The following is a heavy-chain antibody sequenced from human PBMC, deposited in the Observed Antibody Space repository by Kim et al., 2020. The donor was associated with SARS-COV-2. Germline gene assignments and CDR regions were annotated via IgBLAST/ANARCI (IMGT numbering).Heavy chain of an antibody. CDR1: GFTFSSYG. CDR2: IWYDGSNK. J-gene: IGHJ2*01. CDR3: ASSTIGYCTNGVCYGYWYFDL. D-gene: IGHD2-8*01. V-gene: IGHV3-33*01. Sequence: GGSLRLSCAASGFTFSSYGMHWVRQAPGKGLEWVAVIWYDGSNKYYADSVKGRFTISRDNSKNTLYLQMNSLRAEDTAVYYCASSTIGYCTNGVCYGYWYFDLWGRGTLVTVSS.